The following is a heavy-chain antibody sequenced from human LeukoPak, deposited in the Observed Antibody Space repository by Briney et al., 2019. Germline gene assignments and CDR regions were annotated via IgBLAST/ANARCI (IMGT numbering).Heavy chain of an antibody. CDR2: INHSGST. J-gene: IGHJ3*02. CDR1: GGSFSGYY. V-gene: IGHV4-34*01. D-gene: IGHD3-3*01. CDR3: ARGGDDFWSGPNAFDI. Sequence: SETLSLTCAVYGGSFSGYYWSWIRQPPGKGLEWIGEINHSGSTNYNPSLKSRVTVSVDTSKNQFSLKLSSVTAADTAVYYCARGGDDFWSGPNAFDIWGQGTMVTVSS.